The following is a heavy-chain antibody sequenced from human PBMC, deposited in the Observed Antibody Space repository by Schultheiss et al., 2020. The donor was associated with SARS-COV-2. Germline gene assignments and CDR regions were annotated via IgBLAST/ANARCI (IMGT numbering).Heavy chain of an antibody. D-gene: IGHD1-26*01. J-gene: IGHJ6*02. Sequence: GGSLRLSCAASGFTFSTYNMNWVRQAPGKGLEWVASISGSGGSTYYADSVKGRFTISRDNSKNTLYLQMNSLRAEDTAVYYCAKASGSYRYYYYGMDVWGQGTTVTVSS. CDR1: GFTFSTYN. V-gene: IGHV3-23*01. CDR2: ISGSGGST. CDR3: AKASGSYRYYYYGMDV.